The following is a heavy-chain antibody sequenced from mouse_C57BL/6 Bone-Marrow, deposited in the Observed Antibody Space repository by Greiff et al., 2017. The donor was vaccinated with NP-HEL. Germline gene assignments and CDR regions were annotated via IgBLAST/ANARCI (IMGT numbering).Heavy chain of an antibody. CDR3: ARSYCGSRESDY. CDR1: GYAFTNYL. Sequence: VKLQESGAELVRPGASVKVSCKASGYAFTNYLIEWVKQRPGQGLEWIGVINPGSGGTNYNEKFKGKATLTADKSSSTAYMQLSSLTSEDSAVYVCARSYCGSRESDYWGQGTTPTVSS. CDR2: INPGSGGT. D-gene: IGHD1-1*01. V-gene: IGHV1-54*01. J-gene: IGHJ2*01.